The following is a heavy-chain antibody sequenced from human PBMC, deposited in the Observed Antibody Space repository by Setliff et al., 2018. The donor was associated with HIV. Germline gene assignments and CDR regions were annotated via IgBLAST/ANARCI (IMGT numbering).Heavy chain of an antibody. CDR3: VKDEEYIGVVSATMNMPGFYHYYYMDV. Sequence: PGGSLRLSCAASGFTFSSYSMNWVRQAPGKGLEWVSHISSSTNTIYYADSVKGRFTISRDNADRSLYLQMNSLRAEDTAVYYCVKDEEYIGVVSATMNMPGFYHYYYMDVWGKGSTVTVSS. D-gene: IGHD2-2*01. V-gene: IGHV3-48*04. CDR1: GFTFSSYS. J-gene: IGHJ6*03. CDR2: ISSSTNTI.